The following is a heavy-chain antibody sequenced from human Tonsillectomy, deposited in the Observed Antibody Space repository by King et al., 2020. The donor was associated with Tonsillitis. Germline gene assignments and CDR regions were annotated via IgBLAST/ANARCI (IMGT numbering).Heavy chain of an antibody. Sequence: VQLVESGGGVVQPGRSLRLSCAASGFTFSSYGMHWVRQAPGKGLEGVAVISYDGSNKYYADSVKGRFTISRDNSKNTLYLQMNSLRAEDTAVYYCSTFDYWGQGTLVTVSS. D-gene: IGHD1-1*01. CDR1: GFTFSSYG. J-gene: IGHJ4*02. V-gene: IGHV3-30*03. CDR2: ISYDGSNK. CDR3: STFDY.